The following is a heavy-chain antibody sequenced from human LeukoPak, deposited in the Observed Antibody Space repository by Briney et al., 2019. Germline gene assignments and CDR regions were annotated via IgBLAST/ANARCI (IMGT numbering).Heavy chain of an antibody. CDR2: ISSTGNTV. Sequence: HPGGSLRLSCAASGFTFSRYEMNWVRQAPGQGLEWVAYISSTGNTVHYAGSVKGRFTISRDNAKNSLYLQMNRLRAEDTAVHYCTKETPQMDVWGKGTTVIVSS. CDR1: GFTFSRYE. V-gene: IGHV3-48*03. J-gene: IGHJ6*04. CDR3: TKETPQMDV. D-gene: IGHD2-15*01.